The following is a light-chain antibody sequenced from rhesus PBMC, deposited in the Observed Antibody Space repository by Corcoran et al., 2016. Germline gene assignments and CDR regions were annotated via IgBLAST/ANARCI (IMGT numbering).Light chain of an antibody. J-gene: IGLJ1*01. CDR2: DVS. CDR3: SSYAGSNIYI. V-gene: IGLV2-23*01. CDR1: SSDIGGYIY. Sequence: QAALTQPPSVSGSPGQSVTISCSGTSSDIGGYIYVSWYQQHPGKAPKLMIYDVSKRPSGVSDRFSGSKSGNTASLTISGLQADDEADYYCSSYAGSNIYIFGSGTRLTVL.